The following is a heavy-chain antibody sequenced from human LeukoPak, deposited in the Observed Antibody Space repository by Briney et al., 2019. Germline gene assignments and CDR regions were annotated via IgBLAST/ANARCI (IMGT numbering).Heavy chain of an antibody. CDR3: AVTRTRGDN. D-gene: IGHD3-10*01. V-gene: IGHV3-7*03. CDR1: GFTFSNYG. J-gene: IGHJ4*02. CDR2: INQDGNDK. Sequence: PGGSLRLSCAASGFTFSNYGMNWIRQAPGKGLEWVAYINQDGNDKYYVDSVKGRFTISRDNTKSSVFLQMNSLRAEDTAVYYCAVTRTRGDNWGQGTLVTVSS.